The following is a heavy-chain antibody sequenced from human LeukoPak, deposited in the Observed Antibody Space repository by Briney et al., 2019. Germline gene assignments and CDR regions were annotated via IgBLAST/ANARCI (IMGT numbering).Heavy chain of an antibody. J-gene: IGHJ6*03. Sequence: PSETLSLTCTVSGGSISSSSYYWGWIRQPPGKGLEWIGSIYYSGSTYYNPSLKSRVTISVDTSKNQFSLKLSSVTAADTAVYYCARIIAAAGSPYYMDVWGKGTTVTISS. V-gene: IGHV4-39*01. CDR3: ARIIAAAGSPYYMDV. CDR1: GGSISSSSYY. CDR2: IYYSGST. D-gene: IGHD6-13*01.